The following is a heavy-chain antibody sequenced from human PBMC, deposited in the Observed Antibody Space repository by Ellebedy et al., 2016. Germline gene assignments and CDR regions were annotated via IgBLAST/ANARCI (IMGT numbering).Heavy chain of an antibody. CDR1: GFTFDDYA. CDR2: ISWNSGSL. CDR3: AKTRELLADAFDV. Sequence: GGSLRLXXAASGFTFDDYAMHWVRQAPGKGLEWVSYISWNSGSLGYADSVKGRFTISRDNAKNSLYLQMNSLRAEDTAVYYCAKTRELLADAFDVWGQGTMVTVSS. V-gene: IGHV3-9*01. D-gene: IGHD3-10*01. J-gene: IGHJ3*01.